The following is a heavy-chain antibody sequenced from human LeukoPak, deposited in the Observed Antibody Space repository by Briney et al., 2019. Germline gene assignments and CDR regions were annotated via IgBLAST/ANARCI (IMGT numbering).Heavy chain of an antibody. D-gene: IGHD2-15*01. V-gene: IGHV4-34*01. CDR2: INHSGST. CDR1: GGSFSGYY. Sequence: SETLSLTCAVYGGSFSGYYWSWIRQPPGRELEWIGEINHSGSTNYNPSLKSRVTKSVDTSKNQFSLKLSSVTAADTAVYYCARGFTKTGYCSGGRCYGSYFDYWGQGTLVTVSS. CDR3: ARGFTKTGYCSGGRCYGSYFDY. J-gene: IGHJ4*02.